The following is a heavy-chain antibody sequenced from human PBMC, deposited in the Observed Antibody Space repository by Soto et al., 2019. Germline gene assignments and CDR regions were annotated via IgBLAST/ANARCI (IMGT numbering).Heavy chain of an antibody. Sequence: GGSLRLSCAASGLTFSSYAMSWVRQAPGKGLEWVSGISGSGLSTNYADSVKGRFTISRDNSKNTLYLQMNSLRAEDTAVYYCAKMTTRRFDYWGQGTLVTVSS. V-gene: IGHV3-23*01. CDR2: ISGSGLST. J-gene: IGHJ4*02. D-gene: IGHD4-17*01. CDR1: GLTFSSYA. CDR3: AKMTTRRFDY.